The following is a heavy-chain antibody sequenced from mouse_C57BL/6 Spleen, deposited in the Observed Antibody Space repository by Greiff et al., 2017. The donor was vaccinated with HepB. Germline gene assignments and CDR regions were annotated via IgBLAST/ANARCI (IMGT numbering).Heavy chain of an antibody. CDR3: ARDVGYDSYYAMDY. V-gene: IGHV3-6*01. D-gene: IGHD2-2*01. J-gene: IGHJ4*01. CDR1: GYSITSGYY. Sequence: VQLKQSGPGLVKPSQSLSLTCSVTGYSITSGYYWNWIRQFPGNKLEWMGYISYDGSNKYNPYLQNRISITRDTSKNQFFLKLNSVTTEDTATYYFARDVGYDSYYAMDYWGQGTSVTVSS. CDR2: ISYDGSN.